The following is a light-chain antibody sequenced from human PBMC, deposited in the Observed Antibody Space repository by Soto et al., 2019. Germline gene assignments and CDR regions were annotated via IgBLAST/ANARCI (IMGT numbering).Light chain of an antibody. CDR2: GAS. Sequence: ALTQSPGTLSSSPGERATLSCRASQAVSSNYLAWYQQKPGQAPRLLISGASGRATGVPDRFSGSGSGTDFTLTIDRLESEDFATYYCLQHNSYPWTFGQGTKVEIK. CDR1: QAVSSNY. J-gene: IGKJ1*01. CDR3: LQHNSYPWT. V-gene: IGKV3-20*01.